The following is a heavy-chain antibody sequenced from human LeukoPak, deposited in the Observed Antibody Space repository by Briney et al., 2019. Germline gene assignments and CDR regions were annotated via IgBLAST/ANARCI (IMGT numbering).Heavy chain of an antibody. V-gene: IGHV3-30-3*01. Sequence: GRSLRLSCAASGFTFSSYAMHWVRQAPGKGLEGVAVISYDGSNKYYADSVKGRFTISRDNSKNTLYLQMNSLRAEDTAVYYCARSGDSSHLDAFDIWGQGTMVTVSS. J-gene: IGHJ3*02. CDR3: ARSGDSSHLDAFDI. D-gene: IGHD3-22*01. CDR1: GFTFSSYA. CDR2: ISYDGSNK.